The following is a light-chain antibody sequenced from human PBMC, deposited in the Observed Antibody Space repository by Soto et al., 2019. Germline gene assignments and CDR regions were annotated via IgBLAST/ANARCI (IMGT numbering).Light chain of an antibody. Sequence: DIQMTQSPSTLSASVGDRVTITCRASQSISSWLAWYQQKPGKAPKSLIYKASSLESGVPSRFSGSGSGTEFTLTISSLQPDDFATYYCQQYNSYPITFGQGTRLEIK. CDR1: QSISSW. J-gene: IGKJ5*01. CDR2: KAS. CDR3: QQYNSYPIT. V-gene: IGKV1-5*03.